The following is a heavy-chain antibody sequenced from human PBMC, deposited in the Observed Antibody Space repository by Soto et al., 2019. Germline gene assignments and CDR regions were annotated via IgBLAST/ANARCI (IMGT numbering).Heavy chain of an antibody. CDR2: IDHSGST. J-gene: IGHJ6*02. Sequence: QVQLQESGPGLVKPSGTLSLTCAVSGGSISSSNWWSWVRQPPGKGLEWIGEIDHSGSTNYNPCLKRRVTTSVDKSKNPFSLKLSSVTAADTAVYYCARQPTFFVPAASYYGMDVWGQGTTVTVSS. CDR3: ARQPTFFVPAASYYGMDV. V-gene: IGHV4-4*02. D-gene: IGHD2-2*01. CDR1: GGSISSSNW.